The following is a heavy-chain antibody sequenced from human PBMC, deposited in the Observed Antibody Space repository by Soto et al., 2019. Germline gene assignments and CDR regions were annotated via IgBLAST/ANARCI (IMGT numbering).Heavy chain of an antibody. CDR2: SIPVFGTA. J-gene: IGHJ4*02. D-gene: IGHD4-17*01. CDR3: AGRRVTRYLTEFDY. Sequence: QVQLVQSGAEVKKPGSSVKVSCKASGGTFISYAISWVRQAPGRGLEWMGGSIPVFGTANYTQKFQSRATITANESTSTAYTELSSMRSEDKVLYYGAGRRVTRYLTEFDYWGQGTLVTVSS. CDR1: GGTFISYA. V-gene: IGHV1-69*01.